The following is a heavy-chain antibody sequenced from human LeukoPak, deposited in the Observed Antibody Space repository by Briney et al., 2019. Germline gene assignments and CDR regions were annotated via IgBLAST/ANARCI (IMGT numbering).Heavy chain of an antibody. CDR2: IIPIFGTA. Sequence: SVKVSCKASGGTFSSYAISWVRQAPGQGLEWMGGIIPIFGTANYAQKFQGRVTITADESTSTAYMELSSLRSEDTAVYYCARGPITMVRGVIINYFDYWGQGTLVTVSS. J-gene: IGHJ4*02. CDR3: ARGPITMVRGVIINYFDY. D-gene: IGHD3-10*01. V-gene: IGHV1-69*01. CDR1: GGTFSSYA.